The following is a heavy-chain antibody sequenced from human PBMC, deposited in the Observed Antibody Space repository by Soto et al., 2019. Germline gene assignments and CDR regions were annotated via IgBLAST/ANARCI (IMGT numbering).Heavy chain of an antibody. V-gene: IGHV3-7*01. CDR3: ARDEGHPLIWGSYFIF. CDR1: GFTFSSYW. CDR2: IKQDGSEK. Sequence: GGSLRLSCAASGFTFSSYWMSWVRQAPGKGLEWVANIKQDGSEKYYVDSVKGRFTISRDNAKNSLYLQMNSLRAEDTAVYYCARDEGHPLIWGSYFIFGGQGTLVTVSS. D-gene: IGHD3-16*01. J-gene: IGHJ4*02.